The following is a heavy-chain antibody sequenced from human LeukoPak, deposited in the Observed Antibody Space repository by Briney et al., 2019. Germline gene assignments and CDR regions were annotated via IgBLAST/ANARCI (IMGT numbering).Heavy chain of an antibody. CDR1: GGTLSSYA. D-gene: IGHD1-14*01. V-gene: IGHV1-69*13. J-gene: IGHJ4*02. Sequence: GASVKVSCKASGGTLSSYAIHWVRQAPGQGLEWMGGMIPIFGTADYAHKFKGKVTITADESTSTGYMEMSSLRSEDTAVYFCATGAEWGPYFDYWGQGTLVTVSS. CDR3: ATGAEWGPYFDY. CDR2: MIPIFGTA.